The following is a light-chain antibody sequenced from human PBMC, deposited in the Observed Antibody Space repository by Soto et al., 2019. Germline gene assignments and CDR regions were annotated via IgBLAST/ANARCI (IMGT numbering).Light chain of an antibody. CDR1: QSVSNY. CDR3: LQLSSWPRT. V-gene: IGKV3-11*01. CDR2: DAS. J-gene: IGKJ2*01. Sequence: EIVLTQSPATLSLSPGERATLSCRASQSVSNYLAWYQQKPGQAPRLLIYDASNRATAITDRFSGIGSGTYFTLTISSLEPEDVAVYYCLQLSSWPRTFGQGTRLEIK.